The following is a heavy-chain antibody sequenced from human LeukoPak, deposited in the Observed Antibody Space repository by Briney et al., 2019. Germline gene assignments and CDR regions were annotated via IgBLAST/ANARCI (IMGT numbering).Heavy chain of an antibody. CDR1: GGTFSSSA. V-gene: IGHV1-69*13. J-gene: IGHJ4*02. D-gene: IGHD2-2*01. Sequence: SVKVSCKAYGGTFSSSAISWVRQAPGQGLEWMGGIITIFGTANYAQKFQGRVTITADESTSTAYMELSSLGSEDTAVYYCARDVYCSSTTCSYYFDYWGQGTLVTVSS. CDR3: ARDVYCSSTTCSYYFDY. CDR2: IITIFGTA.